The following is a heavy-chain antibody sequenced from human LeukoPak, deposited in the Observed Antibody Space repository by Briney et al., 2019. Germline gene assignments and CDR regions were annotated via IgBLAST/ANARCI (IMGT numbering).Heavy chain of an antibody. D-gene: IGHD6-6*01. V-gene: IGHV3-23*01. CDR3: AKITTSIAALEYFQH. Sequence: GGSLRLSCAASGFTFSSYAMSWVRQAPGKGLEWVSAISGSGGSTYYADSVKGRFTISRDNSKNTLYLQMNSLRAEDAAVYYCAKITTSIAALEYFQHWGQGTLVTVSS. CDR1: GFTFSSYA. J-gene: IGHJ1*01. CDR2: ISGSGGST.